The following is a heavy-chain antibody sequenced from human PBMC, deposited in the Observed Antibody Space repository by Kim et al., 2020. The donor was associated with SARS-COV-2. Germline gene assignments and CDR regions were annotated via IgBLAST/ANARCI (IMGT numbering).Heavy chain of an antibody. D-gene: IGHD6-6*01. CDR3: AKGGYSSSQNPSHFDY. J-gene: IGHJ4*02. V-gene: IGHV3-23*01. Sequence: GGSLRLSCAASGFTFSSYAMSWVRQAPGKGLEWVSAVSGSGVTTYYADSVKGRFTISRDNSRNPLYLQMNSLRAEDTAIYYCAKGGYSSSQNPSHFDYWGQGTLVTVSS. CDR1: GFTFSSYA. CDR2: VSGSGVTT.